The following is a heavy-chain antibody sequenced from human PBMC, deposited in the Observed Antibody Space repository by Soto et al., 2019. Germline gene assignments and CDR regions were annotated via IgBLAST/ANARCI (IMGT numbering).Heavy chain of an antibody. V-gene: IGHV4-31*03. Sequence: PSETLSLTCTVSGGSISSGGYYWSWIRQHPGKGLEWIGYIYYSGSTYYNPSLKSRVTISVDTSKNQFSLKLSSVTAADTAVYYCARGRKYYGSGSLKADGMDVWGQGTTVTVSS. J-gene: IGHJ6*02. CDR1: GGSISSGGYY. D-gene: IGHD3-10*01. CDR3: ARGRKYYGSGSLKADGMDV. CDR2: IYYSGST.